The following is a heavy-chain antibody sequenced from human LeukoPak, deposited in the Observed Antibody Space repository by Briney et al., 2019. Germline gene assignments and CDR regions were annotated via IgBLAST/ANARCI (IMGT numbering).Heavy chain of an antibody. J-gene: IGHJ4*02. D-gene: IGHD3-3*01. Sequence: SETLSLTCTVSGGSISSGGYYWSWIRQPPGKGLEWIGYIYHSGSTYYNPSLKSRVTISVDRSKNQFSLKLSSVTAADTAVYYCARALNDFWSGPGGGIDYWGQGTLVTVSS. CDR3: ARALNDFWSGPGGGIDY. V-gene: IGHV4-30-2*01. CDR1: GGSISSGGYY. CDR2: IYHSGST.